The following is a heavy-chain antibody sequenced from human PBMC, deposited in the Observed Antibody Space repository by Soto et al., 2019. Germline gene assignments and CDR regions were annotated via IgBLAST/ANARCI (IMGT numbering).Heavy chain of an antibody. CDR3: ARDSVVGATTSSRYFDY. CDR2: INPSGGST. CDR1: GYTFTSYY. D-gene: IGHD1-26*01. J-gene: IGHJ4*02. Sequence: ASVKVSCKASGYTFTSYYMHWVRQAPGQGLEWMGIINPSGGSTSYAQKFQGRVTMTRDTSTSTVYMELSSLRSEDTAVYYCARDSVVGATTSSRYFDYWGQGTLVTVSS. V-gene: IGHV1-46*01.